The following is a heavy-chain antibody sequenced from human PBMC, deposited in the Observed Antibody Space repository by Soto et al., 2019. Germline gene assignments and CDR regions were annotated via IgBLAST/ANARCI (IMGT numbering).Heavy chain of an antibody. Sequence: SETLSLTCTVSGYSISRGYHWGWIRQPPGKGLEWIGTIHYSGSTYYNPSLKSRVTISVDTSKNQFSLKLSSVTAADTAVYYCARFYYDFWSGYSTHNWFDPWGQGTLVTVSS. CDR2: IHYSGST. V-gene: IGHV4-38-2*02. CDR3: ARFYYDFWSGYSTHNWFDP. D-gene: IGHD3-3*01. CDR1: GYSISRGYH. J-gene: IGHJ5*02.